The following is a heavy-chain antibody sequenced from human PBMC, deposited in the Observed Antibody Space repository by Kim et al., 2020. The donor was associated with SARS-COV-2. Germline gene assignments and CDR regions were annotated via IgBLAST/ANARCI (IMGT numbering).Heavy chain of an antibody. CDR1: GFTFSSYA. CDR2: ISYDGSNK. CDR3: ASLSIAAAGTAGDAFDI. J-gene: IGHJ3*02. V-gene: IGHV3-30*04. Sequence: GGSLRLSCAASGFTFSSYAMHWVRQAPGKGLEWVAVISYDGSNKYYADSVKGRFTISRDNSKNTLYLQMNSLRAEDTAVYYCASLSIAAAGTAGDAFDI. D-gene: IGHD6-13*01.